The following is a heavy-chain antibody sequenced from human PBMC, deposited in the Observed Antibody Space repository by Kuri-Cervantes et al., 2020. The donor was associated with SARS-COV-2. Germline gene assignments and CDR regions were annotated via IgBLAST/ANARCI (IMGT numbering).Heavy chain of an antibody. CDR1: GFTFSSYA. CDR2: ISYDGSNK. J-gene: IGHJ4*02. V-gene: IGHV3-30-3*01. Sequence: GESLKISCAASGFTFSSYAMHWVRQAPGKGLEWVAVISYDGSNKYYADSVKGRFTISRDNSKNTLYLQMNSLRAEDTAVYYCAREAMVAGVVDYWGQGTLVTVSS. CDR3: AREAMVAGVVDY. D-gene: IGHD5-18*01.